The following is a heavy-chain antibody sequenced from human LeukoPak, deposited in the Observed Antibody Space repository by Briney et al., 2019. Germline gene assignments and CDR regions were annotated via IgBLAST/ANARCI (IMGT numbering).Heavy chain of an antibody. CDR2: ISGSGGST. CDR1: GFTLSSYA. Sequence: GGSLRLSCAASGFTLSSYAMSWVRQAPGKGLEWVSAISGSGGSTYYADSVKGRFTISRDNSKNTLYLQMNSLRAEDTAVYYCANKESAEYFQHWGQGTLATVSS. V-gene: IGHV3-23*01. J-gene: IGHJ1*01. D-gene: IGHD5-24*01. CDR3: ANKESAEYFQH.